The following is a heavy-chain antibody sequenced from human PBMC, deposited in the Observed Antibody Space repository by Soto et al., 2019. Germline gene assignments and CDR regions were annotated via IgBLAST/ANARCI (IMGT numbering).Heavy chain of an antibody. Sequence: PSQTLSLTCAISGDSVSSNSAAWNWIRQSPSRGLEWLGRTYYRSKWYNDYAVSAKSRITINPDTSKNQFSLQLNSVTPEDTAVYYCARDLAAATGRDYYYYMNVWGKGTTVTVSS. CDR1: GDSVSSNSAA. CDR2: TYYRSKWYN. CDR3: ARDLAAATGRDYYYYMNV. V-gene: IGHV6-1*01. J-gene: IGHJ6*03. D-gene: IGHD2-15*01.